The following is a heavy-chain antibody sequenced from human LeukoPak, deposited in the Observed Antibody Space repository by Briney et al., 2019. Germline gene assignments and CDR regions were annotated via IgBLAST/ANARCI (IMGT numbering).Heavy chain of an antibody. D-gene: IGHD6-19*01. Sequence: GGSLRLSCSASGFTFSNFGMHWVRQAPGKGLEWVAVISYDGSNKYYADSVKGRFTISRDNAKKSLYLQMNSLRDEDTAVYYCARAGWSSGPPFYWGQGIQVTVSS. CDR3: ARAGWSSGPPFY. J-gene: IGHJ4*02. V-gene: IGHV3-30*03. CDR2: ISYDGSNK. CDR1: GFTFSNFG.